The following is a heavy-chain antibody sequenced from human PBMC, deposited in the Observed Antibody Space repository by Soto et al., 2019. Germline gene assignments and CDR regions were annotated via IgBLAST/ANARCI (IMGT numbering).Heavy chain of an antibody. CDR1: GFTFSSYA. V-gene: IGHV3-64*01. Sequence: GGSLRLSCAAPGFTFSSYAMHWVRQAPGKGLEYVSAISSNGGSTYYANSVKGRFTISRDNSKNTLYLQMGSLRAEDMAVYYCARGYCSGGSCFDYWGQGTLVTVSS. J-gene: IGHJ4*02. CDR2: ISSNGGST. D-gene: IGHD2-15*01. CDR3: ARGYCSGGSCFDY.